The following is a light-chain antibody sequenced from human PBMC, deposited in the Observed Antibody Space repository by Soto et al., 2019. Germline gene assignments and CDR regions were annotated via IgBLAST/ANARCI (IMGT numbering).Light chain of an antibody. Sequence: DIVLTQSPGTLSLSPGETATLSCRASQSVSSKYLAWYQQKPGQAPRVLIYGASIRATGVPERFSGGGSGTDFTLTITRLEPEDVAVYYCQQFGSSLFTFGPGTKVDFK. CDR1: QSVSSKY. CDR3: QQFGSSLFT. V-gene: IGKV3-20*01. CDR2: GAS. J-gene: IGKJ3*01.